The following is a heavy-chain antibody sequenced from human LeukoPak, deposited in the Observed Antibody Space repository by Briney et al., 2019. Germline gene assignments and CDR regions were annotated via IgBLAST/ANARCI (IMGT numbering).Heavy chain of an antibody. Sequence: GGSLRLSXAASGFTFSTYWMHWVRQAPGKGVLWVSRINSDGSSTSYADSVKGRFTISRDNAKNTLYLQMNSLRAEDTAVYYCARETDSSGYWVDYWGQGTLVTVSS. CDR2: INSDGSST. CDR3: ARETDSSGYWVDY. V-gene: IGHV3-74*01. J-gene: IGHJ4*02. CDR1: GFTFSTYW. D-gene: IGHD3-22*01.